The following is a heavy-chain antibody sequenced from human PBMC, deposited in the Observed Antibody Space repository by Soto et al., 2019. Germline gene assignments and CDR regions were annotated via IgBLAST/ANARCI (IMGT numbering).Heavy chain of an antibody. Sequence: GGSLRLSCAASGFTFSNYAMHWVRQAPGKGLEWVAVISYDGTKEYYADVVKGRFTISRDNSKNTLYLQMNSLRAEDTAVYYCARERRFGYYDYVWGSYRHSRYFQHWGQGTLVTVSS. CDR1: GFTFSNYA. V-gene: IGHV3-30-3*01. J-gene: IGHJ1*01. CDR3: ARERRFGYYDYVWGSYRHSRYFQH. CDR2: ISYDGTKE. D-gene: IGHD3-16*02.